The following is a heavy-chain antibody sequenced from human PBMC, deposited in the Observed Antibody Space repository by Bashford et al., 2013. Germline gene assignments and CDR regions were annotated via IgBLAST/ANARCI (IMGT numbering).Heavy chain of an antibody. CDR3: ARGVGHCSGGSCYRVIAPLPYYFDY. V-gene: IGHV4-39*01. D-gene: IGHD2-15*01. Sequence: SSETLSLTCTVSGGSISSSSYYWGWIRQPQEGAGVDWEYLLYGSTYYNPSLKSRVTISVDTSKNQFSLKLSSVTAADTAVYYCARGVGHCSGGSCYRVIAPLPYYFDYWGQGTLVTVSS. CDR1: GGSISSSSYY. J-gene: IGHJ4*02. CDR2: LLYGST.